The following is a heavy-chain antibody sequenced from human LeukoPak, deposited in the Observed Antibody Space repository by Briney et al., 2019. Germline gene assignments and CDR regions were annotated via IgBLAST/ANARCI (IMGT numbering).Heavy chain of an antibody. CDR2: INPNSGGT. V-gene: IGHV1-2*02. Sequence: ASVKVSCKASGYTFTGYYMHWVRQAPGQGLEWMGWINPNSGGTNYAQKFQGRVTMTRDTSISTTYMELSRLRSDDTAVYYCARTGGYSGYDTPDYWGQGTLVTVPS. CDR3: ARTGGYSGYDTPDY. CDR1: GYTFTGYY. D-gene: IGHD5-12*01. J-gene: IGHJ4*02.